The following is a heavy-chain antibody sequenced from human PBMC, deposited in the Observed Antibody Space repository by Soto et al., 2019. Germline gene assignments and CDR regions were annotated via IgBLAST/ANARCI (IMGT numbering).Heavy chain of an antibody. D-gene: IGHD3-9*01. CDR3: ARAPLVDWDYYYYMDV. CDR1: GGSISSYY. CDR2: IYYSGST. J-gene: IGHJ6*03. V-gene: IGHV4-59*01. Sequence: SETLSLTCTVSGGSISSYYWSWIRQPPGKGLEWIGYIYYSGSTNYNPSLKSRVTISVDTSKNQFSLKLSSVTAADTAVYYCARAPLVDWDYYYYMDVWGKGTTVTVSS.